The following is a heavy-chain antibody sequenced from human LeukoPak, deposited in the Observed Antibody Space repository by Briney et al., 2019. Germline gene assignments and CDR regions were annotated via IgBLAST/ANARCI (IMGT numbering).Heavy chain of an antibody. J-gene: IGHJ4*02. CDR1: GGSISSSSYY. V-gene: IGHV4-39*07. CDR3: ARRIGYSSGWYNYFDY. D-gene: IGHD6-19*01. CDR2: IYYSGST. Sequence: SETLSLTCTVSGGSISSSSYYWGWIRQPPGKGLEWIGSIYYSGSTNYNPSLKSRVTISVDTSKNQFSLKLSSVTAADTAVYYCARRIGYSSGWYNYFDYWGQGTLVTVSS.